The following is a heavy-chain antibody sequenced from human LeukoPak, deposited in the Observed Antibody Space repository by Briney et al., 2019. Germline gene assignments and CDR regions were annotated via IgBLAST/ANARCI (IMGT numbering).Heavy chain of an antibody. Sequence: SETLSLTCAVYGGSFSGYYWSWIRQPPGKGLEWIGEINHSGSTNYNPSLKSRVTISVDTSKNRFSLKLSSVTAADTAVYYCARERRTIFGVVNPILASPYYYYGMDVWGQGTTVTVSS. CDR2: INHSGST. D-gene: IGHD3-3*01. V-gene: IGHV4-34*01. CDR3: ARERRTIFGVVNPILASPYYYYGMDV. CDR1: GGSFSGYY. J-gene: IGHJ6*02.